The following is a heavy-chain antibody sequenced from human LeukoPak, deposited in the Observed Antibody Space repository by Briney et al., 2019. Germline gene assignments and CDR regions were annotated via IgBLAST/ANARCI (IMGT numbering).Heavy chain of an antibody. CDR1: GGTFSSYT. CDR3: ARDIRDYGGNLPSDY. J-gene: IGHJ4*02. Sequence: SVKVSCKASGGTFSSYTISWVRQAPGQGLEWMGRIIPILGIANYAQKFQGRVTITSDKSTSTAYMELSSLRSEDTAVYYCARDIRDYGGNLPSDYWGQGTLVTVSS. V-gene: IGHV1-69*04. CDR2: IIPILGIA. D-gene: IGHD4-23*01.